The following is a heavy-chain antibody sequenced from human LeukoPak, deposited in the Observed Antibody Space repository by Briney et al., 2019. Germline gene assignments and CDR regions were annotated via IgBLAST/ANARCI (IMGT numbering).Heavy chain of an antibody. Sequence: VASVKVSCKASGYTFTTYDLSWVRQAPGQGLEWMGWISAYSGNTDYAEKFQDRVTMTIDTSTGTAYMELRRLRSDDTAVYYCARDGGYGDYAAIWFDPWGQGTLVTVSS. CDR2: ISAYSGNT. J-gene: IGHJ5*02. CDR1: GYTFTTYD. V-gene: IGHV1-18*01. D-gene: IGHD4-17*01. CDR3: ARDGGYGDYAAIWFDP.